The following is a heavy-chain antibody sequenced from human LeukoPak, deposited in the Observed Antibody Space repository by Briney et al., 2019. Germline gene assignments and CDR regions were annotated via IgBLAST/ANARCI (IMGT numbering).Heavy chain of an antibody. D-gene: IGHD3-22*01. CDR3: ARWGHFDTSGYFVVDY. CDR2: IYYSGTT. Sequence: PSETLSLTCTVSGGSISSHYWSWIRQPPGKGLEWIGYIYYSGTTNYNPSLKSRVTISIDTSKKHFSLNLRSVTAVDTAVYYCARWGHFDTSGYFVVDYWGQGTLVTVPS. CDR1: GGSISSHY. J-gene: IGHJ4*02. V-gene: IGHV4-59*11.